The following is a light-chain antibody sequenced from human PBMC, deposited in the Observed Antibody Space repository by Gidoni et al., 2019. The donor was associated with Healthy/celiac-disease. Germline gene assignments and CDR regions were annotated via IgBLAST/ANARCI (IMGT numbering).Light chain of an antibody. CDR1: QSVSSY. Sequence: EIVLTQSPATLSLSPGERATLSCRASQSVSSYLAWYQQKPGQAPRLLIYDASNRATGIPARFSGRGSGTDFTLTISSLEPEDFAVYYWQQRSNWPPLTFGPGTKVEIK. J-gene: IGKJ3*01. CDR3: QQRSNWPPLT. CDR2: DAS. V-gene: IGKV3-11*01.